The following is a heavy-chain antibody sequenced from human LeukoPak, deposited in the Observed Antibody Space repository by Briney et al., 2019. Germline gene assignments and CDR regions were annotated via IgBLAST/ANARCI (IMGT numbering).Heavy chain of an antibody. CDR3: ARVRWLQLGHFDY. Sequence: PSETLSLTCAVYGGSFSGYYWSWIRQPPGKGLEWIGEINHSGSTNYNPSLKSRVTISVDTYKNQFSLKLSSVTAADTAVYYCARVRWLQLGHFDYWRQGSLVTVSS. CDR2: INHSGST. CDR1: GGSFSGYY. D-gene: IGHD5-24*01. V-gene: IGHV4-34*01. J-gene: IGHJ4*02.